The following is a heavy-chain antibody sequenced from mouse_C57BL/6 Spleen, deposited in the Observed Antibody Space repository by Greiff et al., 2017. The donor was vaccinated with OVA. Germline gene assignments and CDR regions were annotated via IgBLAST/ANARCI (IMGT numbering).Heavy chain of an antibody. V-gene: IGHV5-17*01. CDR2: ISSGSSTI. CDR3: ANHYYGSSPWFAY. CDR1: GFTFSDYG. D-gene: IGHD1-1*01. J-gene: IGHJ3*01. Sequence: EVMLVESGGGLVKPGGSLKLSCAASGFTFSDYGMHWVRQAPEKGLEWVAYISSGSSTIYYADTVKGRFTISRDNAKNTLFLQMTSLRSEDTAMYYCANHYYGSSPWFAYWGQGTLVTVSA.